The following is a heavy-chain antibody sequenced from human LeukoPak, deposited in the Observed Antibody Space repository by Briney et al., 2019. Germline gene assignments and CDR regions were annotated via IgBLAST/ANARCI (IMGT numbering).Heavy chain of an antibody. D-gene: IGHD2-2*01. V-gene: IGHV1-2*02. Sequence: ASVKVSCKASGYTFTSYDINWVRQATGQGLEWMGWINPNSGGTNYAQKFQGRVTMTRDTSISTAYMELSRLRSDDTAVYYCASISFVVVPAAMTFDIWGQGTMVTVSS. CDR2: INPNSGGT. CDR3: ASISFVVVPAAMTFDI. CDR1: GYTFTSYD. J-gene: IGHJ3*02.